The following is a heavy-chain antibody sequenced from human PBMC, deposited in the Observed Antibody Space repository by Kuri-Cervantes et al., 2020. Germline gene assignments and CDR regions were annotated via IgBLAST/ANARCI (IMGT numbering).Heavy chain of an antibody. CDR1: GFTFSSYA. Sequence: GGSLRLSCAASGFTFSSYAMHWVRQAPGKGLEWVAVISYDGSNKYYADSVKGRFTISRDNSKNTLYLQMNSLRAEDTAVYYCASTYYDSSGYSYFDYWGQGTLVTVSS. V-gene: IGHV3-30-3*01. CDR2: ISYDGSNK. CDR3: ASTYYDSSGYSYFDY. D-gene: IGHD3-22*01. J-gene: IGHJ4*02.